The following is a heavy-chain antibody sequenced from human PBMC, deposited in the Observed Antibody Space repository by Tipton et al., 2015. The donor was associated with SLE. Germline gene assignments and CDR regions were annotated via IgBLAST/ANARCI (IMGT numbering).Heavy chain of an antibody. D-gene: IGHD2-2*01. CDR3: ARPPLPQLEWYFDL. J-gene: IGHJ2*01. Sequence: QSGAEVKKPGASVKVSCKASGYTFTSYAMNWVRQAPGQGLEWMGWINTNTGNPTYAQGFTGRFVFSLDTSVSTAYLQISSLKAEDTAVYCCARPPLPQLEWYFDLWGRGALVTVPS. CDR2: INTNTGNP. CDR1: GYTFTSYA. V-gene: IGHV7-4-1*02.